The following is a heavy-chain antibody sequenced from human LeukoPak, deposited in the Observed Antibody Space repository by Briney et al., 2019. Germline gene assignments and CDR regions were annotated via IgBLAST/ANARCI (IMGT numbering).Heavy chain of an antibody. Sequence: GASGKVSCKASGGTFSSYAISWVRQAPGQGLEWMGRIILILGIANYAQKVQGRVTITADKSTSTAYMELSSLRSEDTAVYYCARGAVRGVIITFDYWGQGTLVTVSS. V-gene: IGHV1-69*04. CDR2: IILILGIA. CDR1: GGTFSSYA. D-gene: IGHD3-10*01. J-gene: IGHJ4*02. CDR3: ARGAVRGVIITFDY.